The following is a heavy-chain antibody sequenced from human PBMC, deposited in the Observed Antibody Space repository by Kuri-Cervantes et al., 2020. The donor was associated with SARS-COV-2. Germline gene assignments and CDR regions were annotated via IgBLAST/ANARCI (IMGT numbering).Heavy chain of an antibody. V-gene: IGHV3-30*02. CDR2: IRYDGSNK. CDR1: GFIFNNYG. J-gene: IGHJ6*02. D-gene: IGHD4-17*01. Sequence: GESLKISCAASGFIFNNYGIHWVRQAPGKGLEWVTFIRYDGSNKYYADSVKGRFTISRDNSKNTLYLQMNSLRAEDTAVYYCAKDPEATVTYYYYYGMDVWGQGTTVTVSS. CDR3: AKDPEATVTYYYYYGMDV.